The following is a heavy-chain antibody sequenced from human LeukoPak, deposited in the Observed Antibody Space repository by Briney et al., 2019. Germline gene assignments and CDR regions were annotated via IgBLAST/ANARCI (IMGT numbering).Heavy chain of an antibody. CDR1: GYSFTSYY. CDR2: INPSGGST. J-gene: IGHJ5*02. V-gene: IGHV1-46*01. Sequence: ASVKVSCKASGYSFTSYYMHWVRQAPGQELEWMGIINPSGGSTSYAQKFQGRVTMTRDMSTSTVYMELSSLRSEDTAVYYCAREGLSIAVAVDNWFDPWGQGTLVTVSS. D-gene: IGHD6-19*01. CDR3: AREGLSIAVAVDNWFDP.